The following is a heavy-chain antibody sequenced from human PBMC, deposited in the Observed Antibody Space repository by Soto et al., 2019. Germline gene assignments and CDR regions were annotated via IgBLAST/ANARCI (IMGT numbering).Heavy chain of an antibody. D-gene: IGHD2-15*01. Sequence: GGSLRLSCAASGFCVSNNHMSWVRQAPGKGLEWVSLIHIDGNTYYTDAVKGRFTISRDYSKNTLFLQMNNLRAEDTALYYCARDGSGPFGYWGQGTQVTVSS. CDR3: ARDGSGPFGY. CDR2: IHIDGNT. J-gene: IGHJ4*02. V-gene: IGHV3-53*01. CDR1: GFCVSNNH.